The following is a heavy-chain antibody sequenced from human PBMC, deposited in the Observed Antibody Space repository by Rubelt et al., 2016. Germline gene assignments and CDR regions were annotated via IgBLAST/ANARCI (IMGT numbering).Heavy chain of an antibody. V-gene: IGHV3-7*03. Sequence: GGSLRLSCAASGFTFSDHCMSWVRQAPGKGLEWVANINQDGSEKKYVDSVKGRFTISRDNAKNSLFLQMSSLRAEDTAVYYCARAPQVYCSYGLEVWGQGTTVIVSS. J-gene: IGHJ6*02. D-gene: IGHD5/OR15-5a*01. CDR3: ARAPQVYCSYGLEV. CDR1: GFTFSDHC. CDR2: INQDGSEK.